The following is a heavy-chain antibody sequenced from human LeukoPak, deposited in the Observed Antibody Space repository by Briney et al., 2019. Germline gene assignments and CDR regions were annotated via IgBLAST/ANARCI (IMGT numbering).Heavy chain of an antibody. CDR1: GFTFSSYA. CDR3: ARGYGDYPAN. D-gene: IGHD4-17*01. J-gene: IGHJ4*02. Sequence: PGGSLRLSCAASGFTFSSYAMSWVRQAPGKGLEWVSVIYSGGSTYYADSVKGRFTISRDNSKNTLYPQMNSLRAEDTAVYYCARGYGDYPANWGQGTLVTVSS. V-gene: IGHV3-66*01. CDR2: IYSGGST.